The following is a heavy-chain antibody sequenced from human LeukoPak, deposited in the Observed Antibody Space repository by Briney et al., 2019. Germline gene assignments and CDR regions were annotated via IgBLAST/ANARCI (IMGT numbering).Heavy chain of an antibody. J-gene: IGHJ4*02. V-gene: IGHV3-7*01. CDR2: IKQDGSEK. CDR1: GFTFSSYS. D-gene: IGHD4-17*01. Sequence: RSGGSLRLSCAASGFTFSSYSMNWVRQAPGKGLEWVANIKQDGSEKYYMDSVKGRFTISRDNAKNSLYLQMNSLRAEDTAVYYCGTTVTTGRRYWGQGTLVTVSS. CDR3: GTTVTTGRRY.